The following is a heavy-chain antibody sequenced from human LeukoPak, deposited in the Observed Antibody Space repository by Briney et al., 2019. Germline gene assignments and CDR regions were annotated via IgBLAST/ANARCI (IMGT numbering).Heavy chain of an antibody. CDR2: INWKGGST. Sequence: GGSLRLSCAASGFIFDDYSMSWVRQAPGKGLEWVCGINWKGGSTGYADSVKGRFTISRDNAKNSLYLQMNSLRAEDTAFYYCARSNYYDSTGYPFDYWGQGTLVTVSS. D-gene: IGHD3-22*01. CDR1: GFIFDDYS. J-gene: IGHJ4*02. CDR3: ARSNYYDSTGYPFDY. V-gene: IGHV3-20*04.